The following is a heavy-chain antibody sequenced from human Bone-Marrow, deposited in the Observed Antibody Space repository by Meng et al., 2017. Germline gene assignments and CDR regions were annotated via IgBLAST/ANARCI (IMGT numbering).Heavy chain of an antibody. CDR2: SRNKTNTYTT. CDR3: VRTSSDWNIVDY. CDR1: GFMFSDYY. D-gene: IGHD1/OR15-1a*01. V-gene: IGHV3-72*01. J-gene: IGHJ4*02. Sequence: GGSLRLSCAVSGFMFSDYYMDWVRQAPGKGLEWVARSRNKTNTYTTEYAASVKGRFTISRDGSKNTLYLQMKGLKTEDTAVYYGVRTSSDWNIVDYLGKGTLVTVSS.